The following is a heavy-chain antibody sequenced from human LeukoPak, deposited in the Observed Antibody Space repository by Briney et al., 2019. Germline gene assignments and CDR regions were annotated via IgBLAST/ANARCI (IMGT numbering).Heavy chain of an antibody. CDR3: ARESPVYGGSYGRLGY. V-gene: IGHV4-38-2*02. CDR2: IYHSGST. Sequence: SETLSLTCTVSGYSISSGYYWGWIRQPPGKGLEWIGSIYHSGSTYYNPSLKSRVTISVDTSKNQFSLKLSSVTAADTAVYYCARESPVYGGSYGRLGYWGQGTLVTVSS. J-gene: IGHJ4*02. D-gene: IGHD1-26*01. CDR1: GYSISSGYY.